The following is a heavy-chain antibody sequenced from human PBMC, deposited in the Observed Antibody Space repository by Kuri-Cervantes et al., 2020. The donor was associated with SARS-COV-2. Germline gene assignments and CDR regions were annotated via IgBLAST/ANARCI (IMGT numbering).Heavy chain of an antibody. CDR1: GFTFSSYS. CDR2: ISSSSSYI. J-gene: IGHJ4*02. Sequence: ETLSLTCAASGFTFSSYSMNWVRQAPGKGLEWVSSISSSSSYIYYADSVKGRFTISRDNAKNSLSLQMNSLRAEDTAVYYCARDSSGYYRLDYWGQGTLVTVSS. V-gene: IGHV3-21*01. D-gene: IGHD3-22*01. CDR3: ARDSSGYYRLDY.